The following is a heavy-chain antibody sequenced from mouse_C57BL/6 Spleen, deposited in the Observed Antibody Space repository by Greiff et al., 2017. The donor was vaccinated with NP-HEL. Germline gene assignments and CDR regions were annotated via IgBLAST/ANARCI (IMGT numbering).Heavy chain of an antibody. CDR1: GFSLTSYG. CDR2: IWSGGST. Sequence: VKLVESGPGLVQPSQSLSITCTVSGFSLTSYGVHWVRQSPGKGLEWLGVIWSGGSTDYNAAFISRLSISKDNSKSQVFFKMNSLQADDTAIYYCARAPLYDGYSYYYAMDYWGQGTSVTVSS. CDR3: ARAPLYDGYSYYYAMDY. V-gene: IGHV2-2*01. J-gene: IGHJ4*01. D-gene: IGHD2-3*01.